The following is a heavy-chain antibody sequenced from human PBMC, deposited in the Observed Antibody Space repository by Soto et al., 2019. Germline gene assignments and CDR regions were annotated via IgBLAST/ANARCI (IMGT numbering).Heavy chain of an antibody. CDR1: GYTFTSYG. CDR2: ISAYNGNT. J-gene: IGHJ4*02. Sequence: ASVKVSGKASGYTFTSYGISWVRQAPGQGLEWMGWISAYNGNTNYAQRLQGRVTMTTDTSTSTAYMELRSLRSDDTAVYYCARLVGYANLRYFDWFDYWGQGTLVTVSS. D-gene: IGHD3-9*01. V-gene: IGHV1-18*04. CDR3: ARLVGYANLRYFDWFDY.